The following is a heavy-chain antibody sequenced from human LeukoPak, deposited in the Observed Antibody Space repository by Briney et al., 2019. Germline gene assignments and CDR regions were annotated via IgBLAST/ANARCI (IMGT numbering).Heavy chain of an antibody. CDR3: ARIDAPYCSSTSCHLFDI. J-gene: IGHJ3*02. CDR1: GGSISSYY. CDR2: IYYSGST. Sequence: PSETLSLTCTVSGGSISSYYWSWIRQPPGKGLEWIGYIYYSGSTNYNPSLKSRVTISADTSKNQFSLKLSSVTAADTAVYYCARIDAPYCSSTSCHLFDIWGQGTMVTVSS. V-gene: IGHV4-59*01. D-gene: IGHD2-2*01.